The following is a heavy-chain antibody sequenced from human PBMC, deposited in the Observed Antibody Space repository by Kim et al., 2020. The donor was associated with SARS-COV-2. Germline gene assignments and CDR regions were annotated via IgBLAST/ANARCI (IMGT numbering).Heavy chain of an antibody. V-gene: IGHV4-59*01. CDR2: IYYSGST. Sequence: SETLSLTCTVSGGSIRSYYWSWIRQPPGKGLEWIGYIYYSGSTNYNPSLKSRVTISVDTSKNQFSLKLSSVTAADTAVYYCARGFDYWGQGTLVTVSS. CDR3: ARGFDY. J-gene: IGHJ4*02. CDR1: GGSIRSYY.